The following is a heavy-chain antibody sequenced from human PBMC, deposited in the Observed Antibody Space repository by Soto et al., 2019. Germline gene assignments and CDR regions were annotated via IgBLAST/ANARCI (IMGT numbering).Heavy chain of an antibody. D-gene: IGHD6-6*01. J-gene: IGHJ1*01. CDR1: GFTFSSYA. CDR3: AKDPDSSSTYFQH. V-gene: IGHV3-23*01. Sequence: EVPLLESGGGLVQPGGSLRLSCAASGFTFSSYAMSWVRQAPGKGLEWVSAISGSGGSTYYADSVKGRFTISRDNSKNTLYLQMNSLRAEDTAVYYCAKDPDSSSTYFQHWGQGTLVTVSS. CDR2: ISGSGGST.